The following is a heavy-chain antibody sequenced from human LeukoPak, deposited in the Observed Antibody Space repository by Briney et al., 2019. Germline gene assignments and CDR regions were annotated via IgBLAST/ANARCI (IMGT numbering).Heavy chain of an antibody. CDR2: IYYSGST. V-gene: IGHV4-39*07. CDR1: GGSISSSSYY. Sequence: SETLSLTCTVSGGSISSSSYYWGWIREPPGKRLEWIGSIYYSGSTYYNPSLKSRVTISVDTSKNQFSLKLSSVTAADTAVYYCARVSDVGVFIPYAFDIWGQGTMVTVSS. D-gene: IGHD3-16*01. J-gene: IGHJ3*02. CDR3: ARVSDVGVFIPYAFDI.